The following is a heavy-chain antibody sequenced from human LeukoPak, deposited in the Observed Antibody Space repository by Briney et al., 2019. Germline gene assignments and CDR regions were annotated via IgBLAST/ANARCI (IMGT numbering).Heavy chain of an antibody. J-gene: IGHJ4*02. CDR2: ISGYNGNT. D-gene: IGHD3-22*01. CDR1: GYTFTNYG. V-gene: IGHV1-18*01. Sequence: ASVKVSCKASGYTFTNYGISWVRQAPGQGLEWMGWISGYNGNTNYAQKLQGRVTMTTDTSTSTAYMELRSLRSDDTAVYYCARDFHSSGYYHYFHYWGQGTLVTVSS. CDR3: ARDFHSSGYYHYFHY.